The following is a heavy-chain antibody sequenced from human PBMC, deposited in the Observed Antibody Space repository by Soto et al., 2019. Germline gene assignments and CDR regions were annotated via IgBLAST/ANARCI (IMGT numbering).Heavy chain of an antibody. CDR2: IKQDGSEK. CDR3: ARDFISGSQDHAFDL. D-gene: IGHD3-22*01. Sequence: GGSLRLSCAASGFTFSSYWMSSVRQAPGKGLEWVANIKQDGSEKYYVDSVKGRFTISRDNAKNSLYLQKNSLRAEDTAVYYCARDFISGSQDHAFDLWGQGTMVTVSS. CDR1: GFTFSSYW. V-gene: IGHV3-7*03. J-gene: IGHJ3*01.